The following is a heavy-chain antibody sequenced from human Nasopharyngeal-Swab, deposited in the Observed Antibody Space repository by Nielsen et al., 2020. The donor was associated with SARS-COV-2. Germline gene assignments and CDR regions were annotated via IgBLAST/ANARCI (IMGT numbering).Heavy chain of an antibody. Sequence: SVKVSCKASGGTFSSYAISWVRQAPGQGLEWMGRIIPILGIANYAQKFQGRVTITADKSTSTAYMELSSLRSEDTAVYYCARDQGPYYYDSSGHYFDYWGQGTLVTVSS. D-gene: IGHD3-22*01. V-gene: IGHV1-69*04. CDR3: ARDQGPYYYDSSGHYFDY. CDR2: IIPILGIA. J-gene: IGHJ4*02. CDR1: GGTFSSYA.